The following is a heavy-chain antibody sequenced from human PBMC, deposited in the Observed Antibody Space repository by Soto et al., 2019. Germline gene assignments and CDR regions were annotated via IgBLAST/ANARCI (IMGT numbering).Heavy chain of an antibody. V-gene: IGHV3-23*01. CDR1: GFTFSDYA. Sequence: GPLRLSCLASGFTFSDYAMTWVRHVPGRGLEWVSSLNGAGGSTYYADSVRGRFTISRDNSQNTLFLQMNRLTVDDTAIYYCAAPRDEYGSGISWFTYGMDVWGQGTTVTVSS. CDR2: LNGAGGST. CDR3: AAPRDEYGSGISWFTYGMDV. D-gene: IGHD3-10*01. J-gene: IGHJ6*02.